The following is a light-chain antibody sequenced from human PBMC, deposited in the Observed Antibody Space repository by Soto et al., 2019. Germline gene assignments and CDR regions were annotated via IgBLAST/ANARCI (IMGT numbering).Light chain of an antibody. J-gene: IGKJ1*01. CDR1: QSVSSN. CDR2: GAS. Sequence: ETVMTQSPGTLSVSPGERATLSCRASQSVSSNLAWYQQKPGQDPRLLVYGASKRATGIPARFSGSGSGTEFTLTISSLQSEDFAVYYCQQYNNWWTFGQGTKVEIK. V-gene: IGKV3-15*01. CDR3: QQYNNWWT.